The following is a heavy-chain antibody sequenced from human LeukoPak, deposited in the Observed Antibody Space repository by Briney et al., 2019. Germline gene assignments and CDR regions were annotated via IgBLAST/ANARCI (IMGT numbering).Heavy chain of an antibody. CDR2: ISHDGSTI. D-gene: IGHD3-22*01. J-gene: IGHJ5*02. V-gene: IGHV3-30*03. CDR1: GFTFDHYG. Sequence: GGSLRLSCAVSGFTFDHYGMHWVRQAPGKGLEWVAVISHDGSTIYYADSVEGRFTISRDNSDNTLFLQMNSLKVEDTAVYYCAREVDYFDSSNFYPHLRFDPWGQGTLVIVSS. CDR3: AREVDYFDSSNFYPHLRFDP.